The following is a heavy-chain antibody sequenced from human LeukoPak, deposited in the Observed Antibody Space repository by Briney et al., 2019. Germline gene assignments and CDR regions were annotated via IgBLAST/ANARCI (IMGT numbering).Heavy chain of an antibody. CDR3: AKDIRSGIAAAGGFDP. D-gene: IGHD6-13*01. Sequence: GGSLRLSCAASGFTFSNYAMSWVRQAPGKGLEWVSAISGSGGNTYYADSVKGRFTISRDNSKNSLYLQMNSLRTEGTALYYCAKDIRSGIAAAGGFDPWGQGTLVTVSS. V-gene: IGHV3-23*01. CDR1: GFTFSNYA. CDR2: ISGSGGNT. J-gene: IGHJ5*02.